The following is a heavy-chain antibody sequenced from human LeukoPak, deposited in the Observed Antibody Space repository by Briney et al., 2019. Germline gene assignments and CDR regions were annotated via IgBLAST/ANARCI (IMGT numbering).Heavy chain of an antibody. V-gene: IGHV3-21*01. D-gene: IGHD3-10*01. J-gene: IGHJ4*02. CDR1: GFTFSSYS. CDR3: ASLGVTTFDY. CDR2: ISSSSSYI. Sequence: NPGGSLRLSCAASGFTFSSYSMKWVRQAPGKGLEWGSSISSSSSYIYYADSVKGRFTSSRDNAKNSLYLQMNSLRAEDTAVYYCASLGVTTFDYWGQGTLVTVSS.